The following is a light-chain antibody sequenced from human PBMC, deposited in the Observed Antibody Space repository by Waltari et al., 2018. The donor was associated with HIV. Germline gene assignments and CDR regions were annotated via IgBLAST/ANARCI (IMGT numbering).Light chain of an antibody. Sequence: QAVVTQEPALTVSPGGTVTLPCGSSSGPVTSGHYPHWFQQKPGQAPRALIYDTNNKHPWTPARFSGSLLGGKAALTLSGAQPEDEADYFCLLSYSGARPAIFGGGTKLSVL. CDR1: SGPVTSGHY. CDR2: DTN. V-gene: IGLV7-46*01. J-gene: IGLJ2*01. CDR3: LLSYSGARPAI.